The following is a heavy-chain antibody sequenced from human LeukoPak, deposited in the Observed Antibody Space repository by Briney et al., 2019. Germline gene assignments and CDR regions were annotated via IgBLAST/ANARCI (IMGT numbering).Heavy chain of an antibody. V-gene: IGHV3-23*01. CDR2: MSADSATT. D-gene: IGHD3-10*01. CDR1: GFNFGSYS. Sequence: GGSLRLSCAASGFNFGSYSMTWVRQAPGKGLEWVSVMSADSATTFYADSVKGRFTISRDNAKNTVFLQMSSLRAEDTALYYCARKSASGNYPPDYWGQGTLVTVSS. CDR3: ARKSASGNYPPDY. J-gene: IGHJ4*02.